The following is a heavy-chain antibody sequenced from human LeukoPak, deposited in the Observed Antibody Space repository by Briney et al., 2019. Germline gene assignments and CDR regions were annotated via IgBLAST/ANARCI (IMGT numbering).Heavy chain of an antibody. CDR1: GFTFSSHG. J-gene: IGHJ4*02. Sequence: GGSLRLSCGASGFTFSSHGMTWVRQAPGKGLEWVSGIGGRGGFITYYADAVKGRFTVSRDNSKNTRYLQMNSLRADDTAIYYCARDLGWLHYADWGQGTLVTVSS. CDR2: IGGRGGFIT. D-gene: IGHD5-12*01. V-gene: IGHV3-23*01. CDR3: ARDLGWLHYAD.